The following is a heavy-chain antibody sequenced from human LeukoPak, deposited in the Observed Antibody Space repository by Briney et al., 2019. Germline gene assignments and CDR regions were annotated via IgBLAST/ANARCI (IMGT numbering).Heavy chain of an antibody. V-gene: IGHV3-53*01. CDR1: GFTVSSNY. D-gene: IGHD3-10*01. CDR3: ARASLFTMVRGDAFDI. CDR2: IYSGGST. J-gene: IGHJ3*02. Sequence: GGSLRLSCAASGFTVSSNYMSWVRPAPGKGLEWVSVIYSGGSTYYADSVKGRFTISRDNSKNTLYLQMNSLRAEDTAVYYCARASLFTMVRGDAFDIWGQGTMVTVSS.